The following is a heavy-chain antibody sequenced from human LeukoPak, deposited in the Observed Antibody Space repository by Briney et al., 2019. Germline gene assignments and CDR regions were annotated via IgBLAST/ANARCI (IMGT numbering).Heavy chain of an antibody. CDR3: ARQTYDYWMDS. CDR2: IYPGNSDT. D-gene: IGHD3/OR15-3a*01. CDR1: GNTFADYW. V-gene: IGHV5-51*01. Sequence: GEPLQISCKVSGNTFADYWVAWVRQRPGKGLEWMGIIYPGNSDTRYSPPFQGHVTLSVDKSIGTAYLHWSSLEASDTAIYFCARQTYDYWMDSWGQGTLVTVSS. J-gene: IGHJ4*02.